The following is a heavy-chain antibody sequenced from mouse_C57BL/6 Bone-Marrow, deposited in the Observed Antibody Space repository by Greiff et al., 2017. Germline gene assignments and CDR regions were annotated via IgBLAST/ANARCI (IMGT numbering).Heavy chain of an antibody. D-gene: IGHD1-1*01. CDR1: GFTFSSYA. CDR3: TRGPITTVVDWYFDV. J-gene: IGHJ1*03. V-gene: IGHV5-9-1*02. Sequence: EVQGVESGEGLVKPGGSLKLSCAASGFTFSSYAMSWVRQTPEKRLEWVAYISSGGDYIYYADTVKGRFPISRDNARNTLYLQMSSLKSEDTAMYYCTRGPITTVVDWYFDVWGTGTTVTVSS. CDR2: ISSGGDYI.